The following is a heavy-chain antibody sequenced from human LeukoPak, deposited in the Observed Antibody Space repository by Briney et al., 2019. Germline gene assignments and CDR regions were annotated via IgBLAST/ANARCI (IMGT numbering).Heavy chain of an antibody. CDR1: GFTLSSYS. CDR2: INWNGGST. J-gene: IGHJ4*02. V-gene: IGHV3-20*04. CDR3: ARDGGTGVHYFDY. Sequence: GGSLRLSCAASGFTLSSYSLNWVRQAPGKGLEWVSGINWNGGSTGYADSVKGRFTISRDNAKNSLYLQMNSLRAEDTALYYCARDGGTGVHYFDYWGQGTLVTVSS. D-gene: IGHD3/OR15-3a*01.